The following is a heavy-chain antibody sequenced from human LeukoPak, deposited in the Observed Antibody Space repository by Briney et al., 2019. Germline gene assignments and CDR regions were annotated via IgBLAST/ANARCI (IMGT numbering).Heavy chain of an antibody. D-gene: IGHD6-6*01. Sequence: GGSLRLSCAASGFTFSSYEVNWVRQAPGKGLEWVSYISSGSSSIFYADSVKGRFTISRDNSKNSLYLQMNSLRVEDTAVYHCARGGIAARFAYWGQGALVTVSS. CDR3: ARGGIAARFAY. J-gene: IGHJ4*02. V-gene: IGHV3-48*03. CDR1: GFTFSSYE. CDR2: ISSGSSSI.